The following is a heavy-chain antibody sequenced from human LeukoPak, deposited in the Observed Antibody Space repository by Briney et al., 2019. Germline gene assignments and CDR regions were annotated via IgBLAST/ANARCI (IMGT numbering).Heavy chain of an antibody. Sequence: GGFLRLSCAASGFTFSSYAMSWVRQAPGKGLEWVSAISGSGGSTYYADSVKGRFTISRDNSKNTLYLQMNSLRAEDTAVYYCAKSRGYYYYYGMDVWGQGTTVTVSS. CDR2: ISGSGGST. CDR3: AKSRGYYYYYGMDV. D-gene: IGHD3-10*01. CDR1: GFTFSSYA. V-gene: IGHV3-23*01. J-gene: IGHJ6*02.